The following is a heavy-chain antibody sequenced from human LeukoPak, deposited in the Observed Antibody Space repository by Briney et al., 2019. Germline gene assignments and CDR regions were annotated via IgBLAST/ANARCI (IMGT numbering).Heavy chain of an antibody. Sequence: GSLRLSCAASGFTFSSYSMNWVRQAPGKGLEWIGSIYYSGSTYYNPSLKSRVTISVDTSKNQFSLKLSSVTAADTAVYYCARGLAGFDYWGQGTLVTVSS. D-gene: IGHD6-13*01. CDR1: GFTFSSYS. CDR3: ARGLAGFDY. J-gene: IGHJ4*02. V-gene: IGHV4-38-2*01. CDR2: IYYSGST.